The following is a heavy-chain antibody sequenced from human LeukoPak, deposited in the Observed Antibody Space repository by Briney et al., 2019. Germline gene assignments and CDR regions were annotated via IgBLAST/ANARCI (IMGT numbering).Heavy chain of an antibody. J-gene: IGHJ6*02. D-gene: IGHD3-10*01. Sequence: GGSLRLSCAASGFTFSSYSMNWVRQAPGKGLEWVANIKQDGSEKYYVDSVKGRFTISRDNAKNSLYLQMNSLRAEDTAVYYCARGQFGTPYYYGSGTPPENYYYGMDVWGQGTTVTVSS. V-gene: IGHV3-7*01. CDR1: GFTFSSYS. CDR2: IKQDGSEK. CDR3: ARGQFGTPYYYGSGTPPENYYYGMDV.